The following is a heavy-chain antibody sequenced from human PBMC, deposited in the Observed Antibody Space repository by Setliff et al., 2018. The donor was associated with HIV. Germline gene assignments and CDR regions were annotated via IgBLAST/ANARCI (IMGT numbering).Heavy chain of an antibody. V-gene: IGHV1-46*01. CDR3: AREAHGGNPWGDY. J-gene: IGHJ4*02. CDR2: INTRKGDA. D-gene: IGHD2-15*01. Sequence: GASVKVSCKASGYSFTGHSVHWLRQAPGLGPEWLAVINTRKGDAIVARNFQGRVTMTRDTSTSTVYMEVNSLRSEDTAVYYCAREAHGGNPWGDYWGQGTLVTVSS. CDR1: GYSFTGHS.